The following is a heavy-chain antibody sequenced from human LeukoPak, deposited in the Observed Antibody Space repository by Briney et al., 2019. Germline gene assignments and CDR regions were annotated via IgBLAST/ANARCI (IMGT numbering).Heavy chain of an antibody. Sequence: PGGSLRLSCAASGFTFSNAWMSWVRQAPGKGLEWVGHIKSQTDGGTTDYAAPVKGRFTISRDDSRNTLYLQTNSLKSEDTAVYHCTTEYTFGADFFDYWGQGTLVT. CDR1: GFTFSNAW. J-gene: IGHJ4*02. CDR3: TTEYTFGADFFDY. CDR2: IKSQTDGGTT. D-gene: IGHD5-18*01. V-gene: IGHV3-15*01.